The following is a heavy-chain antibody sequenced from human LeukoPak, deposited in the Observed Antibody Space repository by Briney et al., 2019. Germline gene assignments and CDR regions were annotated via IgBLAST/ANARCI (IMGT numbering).Heavy chain of an antibody. V-gene: IGHV4-39*07. CDR3: ARGRRYYDSSGQLRFDY. D-gene: IGHD3-22*01. Sequence: PSETLSLTCNVSGGSISSSSYYWGWIRQPPGKGLEWIGEINHSGSTNYNPSLKSRVTISVDTSKNQFSLKLSSVTAADTAVYYCARGRRYYDSSGQLRFDYWGQGTLVTVSS. CDR1: GGSISSSSYY. CDR2: INHSGST. J-gene: IGHJ4*02.